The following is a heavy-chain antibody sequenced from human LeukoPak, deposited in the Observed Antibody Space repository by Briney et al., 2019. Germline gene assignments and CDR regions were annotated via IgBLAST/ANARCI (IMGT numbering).Heavy chain of an antibody. CDR3: AKASVAGTRGWFDP. D-gene: IGHD6-19*01. Sequence: GGSLRLSCAASGFTFSSYAMSWVRQAPGKGLEWVSAISGSGGSTYYADSVKGRFTISRDNSKNTLYLQMNSLRAEETAVYYCAKASVAGTRGWFDPWGQGTLVTVSS. V-gene: IGHV3-23*01. J-gene: IGHJ5*02. CDR2: ISGSGGST. CDR1: GFTFSSYA.